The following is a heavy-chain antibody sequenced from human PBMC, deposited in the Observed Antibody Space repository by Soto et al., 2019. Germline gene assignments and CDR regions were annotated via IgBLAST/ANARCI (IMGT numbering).Heavy chain of an antibody. CDR2: FYFNGIT. CDR3: TRANWYSEY. D-gene: IGHD7-27*01. J-gene: IGHJ4*02. V-gene: IGHV4-59*11. CDR1: GGSINNHY. Sequence: QVQLQESGPGLVKPSETLSLTCTVSGGSINNHYWSWIRQPPGKGLEWLGLFYFNGITNYNPTLESRVTMSVDTSKNQVSLNLTSLTAADTAIYFCTRANWYSEYWGQGTLVTVSS.